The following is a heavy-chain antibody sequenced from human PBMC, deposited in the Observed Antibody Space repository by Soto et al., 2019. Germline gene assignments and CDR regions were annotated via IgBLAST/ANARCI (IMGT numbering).Heavy chain of an antibody. J-gene: IGHJ5*01. Sequence: SETLSLSCTLSGGSTKFYYWSWIRQSPGKGLEWIGYVYHSGTTNYNPSLKSRVTISIETSKNQFSLELNSITAADAAVYDCARMSGDYGWVDSWGQGTLGVVAS. CDR2: VYHSGTT. V-gene: IGHV4-59*01. CDR3: ARMSGDYGWVDS. D-gene: IGHD4-17*01. CDR1: GGSTKFYY.